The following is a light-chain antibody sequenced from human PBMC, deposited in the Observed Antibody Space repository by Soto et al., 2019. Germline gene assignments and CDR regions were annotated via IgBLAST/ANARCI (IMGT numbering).Light chain of an antibody. CDR1: QSVTTY. J-gene: IGKJ1*01. CDR2: YAS. CDR3: HQRSNWPT. V-gene: IGKV3-11*01. Sequence: IVLTQSTATLSLSAGERATLSCRASQSVTTYLAWYQQKPGQAPRLLIYYASTRATGIPARFSGSGSGTDFTLTISSLEPEDFAIYYCHQRSNWPTFGQGTNVEIK.